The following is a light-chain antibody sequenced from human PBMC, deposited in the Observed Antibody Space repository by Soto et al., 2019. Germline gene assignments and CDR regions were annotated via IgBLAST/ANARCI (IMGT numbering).Light chain of an antibody. J-gene: IGKJ1*01. CDR2: KTS. CDR1: QSVSVW. V-gene: IGKV1-5*03. CDR3: QQYSNYWT. Sequence: DVQMTQSPSTLSASVGDRVTITCRASQSVSVWLAWYQQKPGKAPKLLIYKTSNLENGVPSRFSGSGSGTEFTLTINSLQPDDSATYYCQQYSNYWTFGQGTKVDIK.